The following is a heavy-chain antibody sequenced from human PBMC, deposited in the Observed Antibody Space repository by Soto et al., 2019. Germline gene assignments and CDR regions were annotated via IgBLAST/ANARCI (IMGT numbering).Heavy chain of an antibody. Sequence: QVQLVQSGAEVKKPGASVKVSCKASGYTFTSYDINWVRQATGQGLEWMGWKNPNSGNTGYAQKFQGRGTMTRNTSISTAYMELSSLTSEDTAVYYCARERYSAYVGGYWCQGTLVTVSS. D-gene: IGHD5-12*01. CDR1: GYTFTSYD. V-gene: IGHV1-8*01. CDR2: KNPNSGNT. J-gene: IGHJ4*02. CDR3: ARERYSAYVGGY.